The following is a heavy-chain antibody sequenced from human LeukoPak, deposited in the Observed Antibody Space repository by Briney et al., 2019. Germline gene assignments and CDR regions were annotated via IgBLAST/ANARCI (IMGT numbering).Heavy chain of an antibody. CDR2: INCDGGRK. V-gene: IGHV3-20*04. Sequence: PGGSLRLSCAVSGFTFDAYAMIWVRQAPGKGLEGVSSINCDGGRKGYADSVKGRFTISRDNAKNSLYLQMNSLRAEDTALYYCARDGLRRPPTPYCGGDCPIDYWGQGPLVTVPS. D-gene: IGHD2-21*02. CDR3: ARDGLRRPPTPYCGGDCPIDY. CDR1: GFTFDAYA. J-gene: IGHJ4*02.